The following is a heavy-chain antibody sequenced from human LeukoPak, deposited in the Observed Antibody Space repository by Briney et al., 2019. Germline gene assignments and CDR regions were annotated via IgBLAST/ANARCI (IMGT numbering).Heavy chain of an antibody. CDR2: ISYDGSNK. Sequence: PGRSLRLSCAASGFTFSSYAMHWVRQAPGKGLEWVAVISYDGSNKYYADSVKGRFTISRDNSKNTLYLQMNSLRAEDTAVYYCARGKDIVLMVYAILWINWGQGTLVTVSS. CDR1: GFTFSSYA. CDR3: ARGKDIVLMVYAILWIN. V-gene: IGHV3-30*04. J-gene: IGHJ4*02. D-gene: IGHD2-8*01.